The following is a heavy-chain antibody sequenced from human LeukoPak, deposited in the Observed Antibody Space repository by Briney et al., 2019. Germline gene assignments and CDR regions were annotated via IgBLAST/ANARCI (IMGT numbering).Heavy chain of an antibody. CDR2: IYPGDSDT. D-gene: IGHD3-16*02. Sequence: ESLKISCKGSGYSFTSYWIGWVRQMPGKGLEWMGIIYPGDSDTRYSPSFQGQVTISADKSISTAYLQWSSLKASDTAMYYCARLMITFGGVIVAFDYWGQGTLVTVSS. J-gene: IGHJ4*02. CDR1: GYSFTSYW. V-gene: IGHV5-51*01. CDR3: ARLMITFGGVIVAFDY.